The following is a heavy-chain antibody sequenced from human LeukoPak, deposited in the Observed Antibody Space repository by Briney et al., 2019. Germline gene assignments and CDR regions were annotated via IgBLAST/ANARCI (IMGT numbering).Heavy chain of an antibody. D-gene: IGHD1-26*01. J-gene: IGHJ3*02. CDR3: ARGGRWELPRPYAFDI. Sequence: ASVKVSCKASGYSFTGYYIHWVRQAPGQGPEWMGWINPSSGGTHYAQKLQGRVTMTTDTSTSTAYMELRNLRSDDTAVYYCARGGRWELPRPYAFDIWGQGTMVTVSS. CDR1: GYSFTGYY. CDR2: INPSSGGT. V-gene: IGHV1-2*02.